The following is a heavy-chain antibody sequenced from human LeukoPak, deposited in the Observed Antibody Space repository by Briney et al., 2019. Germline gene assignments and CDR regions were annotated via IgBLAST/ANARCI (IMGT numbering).Heavy chain of an antibody. J-gene: IGHJ3*02. Sequence: ASVKVSCKASGYTFTSYDISWVRQAPGQGLEWMGWISAYNGNTNYAQKVQGRVTMTTDTSTSTAYMELRSLRSDDTAVYYCARVKALYCSSTSCYRGAFDIWGQGTMVTVSS. CDR1: GYTFTSYD. D-gene: IGHD2-2*02. V-gene: IGHV1-18*01. CDR3: ARVKALYCSSTSCYRGAFDI. CDR2: ISAYNGNT.